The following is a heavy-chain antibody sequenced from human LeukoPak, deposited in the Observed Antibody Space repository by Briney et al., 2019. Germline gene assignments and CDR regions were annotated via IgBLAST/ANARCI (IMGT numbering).Heavy chain of an antibody. Sequence: ASVKVSCKASGYTFTSYGISWVRQAPGQGLEWMGGFDPEDGETIYAQKFQGRVTMTEDTSTDTAYMELSRLRSDDTAVYYCAREGPFRLMGYWGQGTLVTVSS. V-gene: IGHV1-24*01. J-gene: IGHJ4*02. D-gene: IGHD3-16*01. CDR1: GYTFTSYG. CDR2: FDPEDGET. CDR3: AREGPFRLMGY.